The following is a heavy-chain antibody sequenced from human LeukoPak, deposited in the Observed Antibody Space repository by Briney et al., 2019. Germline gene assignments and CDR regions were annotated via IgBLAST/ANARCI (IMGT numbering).Heavy chain of an antibody. D-gene: IGHD2-15*01. CDR1: GGTFSSYA. CDR3: AAGGYCSGGSCYPFDP. V-gene: IGHV1-69*05. CDR2: IIPIFGTA. J-gene: IGHJ5*02. Sequence: SVKVSCKASGGTFSSYAISWVRQAPGQGLEWMGRIIPIFGTANYAQKFQGRVTITTDESTSTAYIELSSLRSEDTAVYYCAAGGYCSGGSCYPFDPWGQGTLVTVSS.